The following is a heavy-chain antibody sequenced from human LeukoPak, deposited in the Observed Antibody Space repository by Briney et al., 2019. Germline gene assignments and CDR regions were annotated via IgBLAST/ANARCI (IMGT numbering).Heavy chain of an antibody. CDR2: IYYSGST. Sequence: SETLSLTCTVSGGSISSSSYYWGWIRQPPGKGLEWIGSIYYSGSTYYNPSLKSRVTISVDTSKNQFSLKLSSVTAADTAVYYCGRAWELPSAFDIWGQGTMVTVSS. J-gene: IGHJ3*02. CDR1: GGSISSSSYY. V-gene: IGHV4-39*07. D-gene: IGHD1-26*01. CDR3: GRAWELPSAFDI.